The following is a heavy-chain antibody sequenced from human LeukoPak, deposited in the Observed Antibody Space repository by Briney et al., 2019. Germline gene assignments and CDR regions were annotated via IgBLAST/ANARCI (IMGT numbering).Heavy chain of an antibody. CDR2: ISGSGDST. Sequence: PGGPLRLSCAASGFAFSSYAMSWVRQAPGKGLEWVSAISGSGDSTYYADSVKGRSAISRDNSKDTVYLQMNSLRAEDTAVYYCAKDRYYGGTGAYFDNWGQGTLVTVSS. CDR3: AKDRYYGGTGAYFDN. CDR1: GFAFSSYA. V-gene: IGHV3-23*01. D-gene: IGHD4-23*01. J-gene: IGHJ4*02.